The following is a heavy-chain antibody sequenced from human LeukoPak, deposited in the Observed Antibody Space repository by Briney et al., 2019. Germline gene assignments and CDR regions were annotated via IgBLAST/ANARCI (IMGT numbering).Heavy chain of an antibody. CDR1: GGSFSGYY. CDR2: INHSGST. V-gene: IGHV4-34*01. J-gene: IGHJ5*02. D-gene: IGHD5-18*01. Sequence: SETLSLTCAVYGGSFSGYYWSWIRQPPGKGLEWIGEINHSGSTNYNPSLKSRVTISVDTSKNQLSLKLSSVTAADTAVYYCARGPGIQLWLRWFDPWGQGTLVTVSS. CDR3: ARGPGIQLWLRWFDP.